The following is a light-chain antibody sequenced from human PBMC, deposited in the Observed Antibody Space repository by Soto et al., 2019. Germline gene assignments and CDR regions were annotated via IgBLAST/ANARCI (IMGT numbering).Light chain of an antibody. CDR2: DAS. V-gene: IGKV1-5*01. Sequence: DIQMTQSPSTLSASVGDRVTITCRASQRISSWLAWYQQKPGKAPKLLIYDASSLESGVPSRFSGSGSGTEFTLTISSLQPDDFATYYCQQYNSVPWTFGQGTKVEL. CDR1: QRISSW. J-gene: IGKJ1*01. CDR3: QQYNSVPWT.